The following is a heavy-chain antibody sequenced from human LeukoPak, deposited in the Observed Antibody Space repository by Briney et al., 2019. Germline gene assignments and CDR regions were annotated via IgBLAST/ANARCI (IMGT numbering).Heavy chain of an antibody. V-gene: IGHV3-23*01. CDR3: AKDRRAGSYDY. CDR2: ISGSGGNT. Sequence: GGSLRLSCAASGFTFSSYAMSWVRQAPGKGLEWVSAISGSGGNTYYADSVKGRFTISRDSSKNTLYLQTNSLRAEDTAVYYCAKDRRAGSYDYWGQGTLVTVSS. CDR1: GFTFSSYA. J-gene: IGHJ4*02. D-gene: IGHD3-10*01.